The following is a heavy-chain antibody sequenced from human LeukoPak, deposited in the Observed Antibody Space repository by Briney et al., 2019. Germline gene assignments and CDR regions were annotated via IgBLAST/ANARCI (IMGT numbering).Heavy chain of an antibody. CDR2: IYYSGST. CDR3: ARTIYYYYGMDV. CDR1: GGSMRSYY. V-gene: IGHV4-59*01. D-gene: IGHD4/OR15-4a*01. Sequence: SETLSLTCTVSGGSMRSYYWSWIRQPPGKGLEWIGYIYYSGSTNYNPSLKSRVTISVDTSKNQFSLKLTSVTAAGTAVYYCARTIYYYYGMDVWGQGTTVIVSS. J-gene: IGHJ6*02.